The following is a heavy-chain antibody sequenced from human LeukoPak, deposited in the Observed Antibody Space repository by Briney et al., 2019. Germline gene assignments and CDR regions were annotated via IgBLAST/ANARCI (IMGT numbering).Heavy chain of an antibody. J-gene: IGHJ4*02. CDR2: VSGRGDGT. CDR3: AKERLGGNYGDYAVEY. D-gene: IGHD4-17*01. V-gene: IGHV3-23*01. Sequence: PGGSLRLSCAASGFTFDDYAMSWVRQAPGKGLEWVSSVSGRGDGTYYADSVKGRFTISRDNSKKTLDLHMDSLRAEDTAVYYCAKERLGGNYGDYAVEYWGQGTMVAVSS. CDR1: GFTFDDYA.